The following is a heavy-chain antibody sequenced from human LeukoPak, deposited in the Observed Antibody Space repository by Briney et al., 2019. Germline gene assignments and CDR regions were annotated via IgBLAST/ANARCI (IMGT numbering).Heavy chain of an antibody. D-gene: IGHD2-15*01. CDR3: AREGCSGGSCYSTDP. V-gene: IGHV3-21*01. CDR2: ISSSSSYI. CDR1: GFTFSSYS. J-gene: IGHJ5*02. Sequence: AGGSLRLSCAASGFTFSSYSMNWVRQAPGKGLEWVSSISSSSSYIYYADSVEGRFTISRDNAKNSLYLQMNSLRAEDTAVYYCAREGCSGGSCYSTDPWGQGTLVTVSS.